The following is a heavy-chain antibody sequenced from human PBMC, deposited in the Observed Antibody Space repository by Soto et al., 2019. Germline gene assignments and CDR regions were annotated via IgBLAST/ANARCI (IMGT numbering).Heavy chain of an antibody. J-gene: IGHJ5*02. CDR2: ISYDGSNK. Sequence: GGSLRLSCAASGFTFSSYAMHWVRQAPGKGLEWVAVISYDGSNKYYADSVKGRFTISRDNSKNTLYLQMNSLRAEDTAVYYCARDDRYSSGSKNWFDPWGQGTLVTVSS. CDR1: GFTFSSYA. D-gene: IGHD6-19*01. CDR3: ARDDRYSSGSKNWFDP. V-gene: IGHV3-30-3*01.